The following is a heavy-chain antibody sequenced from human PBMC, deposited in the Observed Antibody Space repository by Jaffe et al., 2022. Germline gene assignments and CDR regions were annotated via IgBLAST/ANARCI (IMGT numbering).Heavy chain of an antibody. J-gene: IGHJ5*02. CDR2: IYWDDDK. CDR1: GFSLSTSGVG. D-gene: IGHD2-2*01. V-gene: IGHV2-5*02. CDR3: ARVNLIVVVPAAMRISWFDP. Sequence: QITLKESGPTLVKPTQTLTLTCTFSGFSLSTSGVGVGWIRQPPGKALEWLALIYWDDDKRYSPSLKSRLTITKDTSKNQVVLTMTNMDPVDTATYYCARVNLIVVVPAAMRISWFDPWGQGTLVTVSS.